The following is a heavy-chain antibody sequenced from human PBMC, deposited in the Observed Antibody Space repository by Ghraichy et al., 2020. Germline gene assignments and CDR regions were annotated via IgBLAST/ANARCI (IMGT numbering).Heavy chain of an antibody. CDR1: GGPITSPDYS. V-gene: IGHV4-30-2*01. J-gene: IGHJ3*02. Sequence: SETLSLTCVVSGGPITSPDYSWSWIRQPPGEGLEWIGYIYHSGNTYYSPPLKSRVTISLDTSKNQFSLNLKSVTAADTAVYYCARAPYDDDGFYDDGFDIWGPGTIVTVSS. CDR2: IYHSGNT. CDR3: ARAPYDDDGFYDDGFDI. D-gene: IGHD3-22*01.